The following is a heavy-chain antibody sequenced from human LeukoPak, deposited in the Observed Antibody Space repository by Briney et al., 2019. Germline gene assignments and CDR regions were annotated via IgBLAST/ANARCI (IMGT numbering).Heavy chain of an antibody. J-gene: IGHJ6*03. Sequence: PGGSLKLSCAASGFTFSSYSMNWVRQAPGKGLEWVSSISSSSSYIYYADSVKGRFTISRDNAKNSLYLQMNSLRAEDTAVYYCASQAVRWLRLPVFYYYYYMDVWGKGTTVTVSS. D-gene: IGHD5-12*01. V-gene: IGHV3-21*01. CDR1: GFTFSSYS. CDR3: ASQAVRWLRLPVFYYYYYMDV. CDR2: ISSSSSYI.